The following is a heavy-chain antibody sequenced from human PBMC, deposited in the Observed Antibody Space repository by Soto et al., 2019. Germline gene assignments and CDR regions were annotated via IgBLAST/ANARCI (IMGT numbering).Heavy chain of an antibody. CDR1: GGSFRGYY. J-gene: IGHJ4*02. CDR2: INHSGST. CDR3: ARGTTVTLGAFDY. V-gene: IGHV4-34*01. D-gene: IGHD4-17*01. Sequence: QVQLQQWGAGLLKPSETLSLTCAVYGGSFRGYYWSWIRQPPGKGLEWIGEINHSGSTNYNPSLKSRVTISVDTSKNQCSLKLSSVTAADTAVYYCARGTTVTLGAFDYWGQGTLVTVSS.